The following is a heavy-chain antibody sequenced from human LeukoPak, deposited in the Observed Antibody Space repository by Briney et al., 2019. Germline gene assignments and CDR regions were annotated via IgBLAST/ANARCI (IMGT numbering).Heavy chain of an antibody. J-gene: IGHJ3*01. Sequence: PGGSLRLSCAASGFTLSSYGMHWVRQAPGKGLEWVALIWYDGSNTYYADSVKGRFIISRDNSKNTLYLQMNSLRDEDTALYYCAKDPSSSGYNDAFDVWGPGTMVTVSS. CDR3: AKDPSSSGYNDAFDV. CDR1: GFTLSSYG. CDR2: IWYDGSNT. V-gene: IGHV3-33*06. D-gene: IGHD3-22*01.